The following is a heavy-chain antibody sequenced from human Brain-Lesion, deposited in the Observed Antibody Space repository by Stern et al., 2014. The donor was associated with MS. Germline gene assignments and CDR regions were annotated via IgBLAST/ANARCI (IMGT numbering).Heavy chain of an antibody. CDR3: ARRVYGDYAAYQDL. V-gene: IGHV1-18*04. D-gene: IGHD4-17*01. Sequence: QVQLVQSGGEVKKPGASGKVSCKASGYTFTTYGISWVRQAPGQGLEWMGWISAYTGNTNYAQNFQGRVTMTTDTATSTAYMDLRSLRPDDTAIYYCARRVYGDYAAYQDLWGQGTPVTVSS. J-gene: IGHJ5*02. CDR1: GYTFTTYG. CDR2: ISAYTGNT.